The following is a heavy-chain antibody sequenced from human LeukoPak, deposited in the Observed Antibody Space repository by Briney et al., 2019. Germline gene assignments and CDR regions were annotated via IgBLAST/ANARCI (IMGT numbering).Heavy chain of an antibody. V-gene: IGHV1-2*02. CDR1: GYTFTGYY. Sequence: GASVKVSCKASGYTFTGYYMHWVRQAPGQGLEWMGWINPNSGGTNYAQKFQGRVTMTRDTSISTAYMELSRLRSGDTAVYYCARSYYYDSSGYYSYYYGMDVWGQGTTVTVSS. J-gene: IGHJ6*02. CDR2: INPNSGGT. D-gene: IGHD3-22*01. CDR3: ARSYYYDSSGYYSYYYGMDV.